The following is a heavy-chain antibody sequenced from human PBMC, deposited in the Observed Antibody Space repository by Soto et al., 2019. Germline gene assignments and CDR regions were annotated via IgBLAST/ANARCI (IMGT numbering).Heavy chain of an antibody. J-gene: IGHJ5*02. V-gene: IGHV4-34*01. CDR1: GGSFSGSY. CDR3: ARYDCSSTSCYASVQTDYSNWFDP. D-gene: IGHD2-2*01. CDR2: INHSGST. Sequence: QVQLQQWGAGLLKPSETLSLTCAVYGGSFSGSYCSWIRQPPGKGLEWIGEINHSGSTNYNPSLKSRVTISVDTSKNQFSLKLSSVTAADTAVYYCARYDCSSTSCYASVQTDYSNWFDPWGQGTLVTVSS.